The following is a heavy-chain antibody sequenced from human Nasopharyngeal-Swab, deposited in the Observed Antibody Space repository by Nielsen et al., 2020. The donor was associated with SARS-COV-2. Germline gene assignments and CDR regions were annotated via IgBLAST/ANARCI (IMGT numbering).Heavy chain of an antibody. CDR1: GYSISSGYY. D-gene: IGHD6-6*01. Sequence: SETLSLTCTVSGYSISSGYYWGWIRQPPGKGLEWIGSIYHSGSTYYNPSLKSRVTISVDTSKNQFSLKLSSVTAADTAVYYCARGHGSSSQYFDYWGQGTLVTVSS. V-gene: IGHV4-38-2*02. J-gene: IGHJ4*02. CDR2: IYHSGST. CDR3: ARGHGSSSQYFDY.